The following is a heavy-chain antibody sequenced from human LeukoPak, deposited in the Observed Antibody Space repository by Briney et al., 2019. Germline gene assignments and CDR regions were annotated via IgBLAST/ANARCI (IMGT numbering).Heavy chain of an antibody. J-gene: IGHJ5*01. CDR3: VRHDGRGGATMGAFDS. V-gene: IGHV4-34*01. CDR2: VYYGRTT. D-gene: IGHD5-12*01. Sequence: PSETLSLTCAVYGGSFSGYYWSWLRQPPGKGLEWIGTVYYGRTTYYNPSLDGRVTISLDTSANHFSLQLNSVTAADTAVYYCVRHDGRGGATMGAFDSWGQGSLVTVSS. CDR1: GGSFSGYY.